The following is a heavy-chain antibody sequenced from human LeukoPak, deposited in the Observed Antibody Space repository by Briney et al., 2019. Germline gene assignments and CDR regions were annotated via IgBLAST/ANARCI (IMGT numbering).Heavy chain of an antibody. CDR3: ASPVKYYDTWSGYPPFDY. Sequence: GASVTVSCKASGGTFNNFAISWVRQAPGQGPEWVGGIIPMSGTANYAQKFQGRVTITADESTSTAYMELSSLRSEDTAIYYCASPVKYYDTWSGYPPFDYWGQGTLVTVSS. J-gene: IGHJ4*02. CDR1: GGTFNNFA. CDR2: IIPMSGTA. D-gene: IGHD3-3*01. V-gene: IGHV1-69*01.